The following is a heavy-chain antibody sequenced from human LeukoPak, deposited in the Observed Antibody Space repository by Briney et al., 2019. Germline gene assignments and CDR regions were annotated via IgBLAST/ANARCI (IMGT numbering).Heavy chain of an antibody. J-gene: IGHJ6*02. CDR1: GGSISSYY. V-gene: IGHV4-59*12. Sequence: SETLSLTCTVSGGSISSYYWSWIRQPPGKGLEWIGYIYYSGSTNYNPSLKRRVTISVDTSNNQFSLKLSSVTAADTAVYYCARDLGSSWYGNYYYYGMDVWGQGTTVTVSS. D-gene: IGHD6-13*01. CDR2: IYYSGST. CDR3: ARDLGSSWYGNYYYYGMDV.